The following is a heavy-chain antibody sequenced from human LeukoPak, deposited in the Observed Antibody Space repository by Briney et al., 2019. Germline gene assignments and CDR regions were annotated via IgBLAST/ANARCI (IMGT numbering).Heavy chain of an antibody. J-gene: IGHJ5*02. CDR2: INHSGST. V-gene: IGHV4-34*01. CDR3: AMVGYYDSSGYSSGRHDWFDP. CDR1: GGSFSGYY. Sequence: SETLSLTCAVYGGSFSGYYWSWIRQPPGKGLEWIGEINHSGSTNYNPSLKGRVTISVDTSKNQFSLKLSSVTAADTAVYYCAMVGYYDSSGYSSGRHDWFDPWGQGTLVTVSS. D-gene: IGHD3-22*01.